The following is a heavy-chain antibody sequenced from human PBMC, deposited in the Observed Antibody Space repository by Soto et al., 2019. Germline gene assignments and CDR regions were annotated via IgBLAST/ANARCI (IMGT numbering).Heavy chain of an antibody. CDR2: ISAYDCNT. Sequence: ASGKVSCKASGYTFTSYGISWVRQAPGQGLEWMGWISAYDCNTNYAQKLQGRVTMTTDTSTSTAYMELRSLRSDDTAVYYCARETSCGGSCYYFDYWGQGTLVTVSS. CDR3: ARETSCGGSCYYFDY. D-gene: IGHD2-15*01. V-gene: IGHV1-18*01. J-gene: IGHJ4*02. CDR1: GYTFTSYG.